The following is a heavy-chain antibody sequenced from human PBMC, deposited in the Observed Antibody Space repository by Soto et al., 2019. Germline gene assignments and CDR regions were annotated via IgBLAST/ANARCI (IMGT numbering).Heavy chain of an antibody. CDR2: IITDLGTT. J-gene: IGHJ6*02. Sequence: QVQLVQSGAELKKTGSSVKVSCRASGDTFSSYAVNWVRQAPGRGLEWLGRIITDLGTTDYAQNFKGRVTITAEKSTKTVYMELSSLRSEDTAVYYCARRRYCGYDCYHKHYYGMDVWGQGTTVTVAS. CDR1: GDTFSSYA. CDR3: ARRRYCGYDCYHKHYYGMDV. V-gene: IGHV1-69*08. D-gene: IGHD2-21*01.